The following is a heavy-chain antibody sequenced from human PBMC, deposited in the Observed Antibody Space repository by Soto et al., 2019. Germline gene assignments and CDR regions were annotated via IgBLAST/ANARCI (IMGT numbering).Heavy chain of an antibody. Sequence: GASVKISCKASGGTFSSYAISWVRQAPGQGLEWMGGIIPIFGTANYAQKFQGRVTITADESTSTAYMELSSLRSEDTAVYYCARGGHYYDSSGYSGSYYYGMDVWGQGTTVTVS. J-gene: IGHJ6*02. V-gene: IGHV1-69*13. CDR3: ARGGHYYDSSGYSGSYYYGMDV. D-gene: IGHD3-22*01. CDR2: IIPIFGTA. CDR1: GGTFSSYA.